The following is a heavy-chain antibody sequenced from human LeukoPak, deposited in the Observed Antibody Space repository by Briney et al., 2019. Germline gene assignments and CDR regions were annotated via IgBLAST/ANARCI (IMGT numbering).Heavy chain of an antibody. CDR2: ISAYNGNT. CDR1: GYTFTSYG. CDR3: ARASWQWLDAGDFDY. J-gene: IGHJ4*02. Sequence: GASVKVSCKASGYTFTSYGISWVRQAPGQGLEWMGWISAYNGNTNYAQKLQGRVTMTTDTSTSTAYTELRSLRSDDTAVYYCARASWQWLDAGDFDYWGQGTLVTVSS. D-gene: IGHD6-19*01. V-gene: IGHV1-18*01.